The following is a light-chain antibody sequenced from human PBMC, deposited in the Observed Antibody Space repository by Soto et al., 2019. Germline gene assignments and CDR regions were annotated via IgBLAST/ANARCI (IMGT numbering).Light chain of an antibody. V-gene: IGKV3-11*01. J-gene: IGKJ3*01. Sequence: EIVLTQSPATLSLSPGARAPLSCRASQSVNTYLAWYPQQPGQAPRLLIYDASNRATGIPGRFSGSGSGTDFTLTISSLEPEDFAVYYCQQRSNRPPTFGPGTKVDIK. CDR1: QSVNTY. CDR3: QQRSNRPPT. CDR2: DAS.